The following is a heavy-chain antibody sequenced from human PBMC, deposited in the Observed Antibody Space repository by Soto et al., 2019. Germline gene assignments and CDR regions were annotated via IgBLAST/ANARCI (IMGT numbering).Heavy chain of an antibody. V-gene: IGHV2-26*01. CDR2: IFWNDGE. Sequence: SGPTLVNPTETLTLTCTVSGFSLSNARMGVSWIRQPPGKALEWLAHIFWNDGESYNTSLKSRLTISKDTSKSQVVLTMTNMDPVDTATYYCARIRGYDPFEPDVWGQGTTVTVSS. CDR3: ARIRGYDPFEPDV. D-gene: IGHD5-12*01. J-gene: IGHJ6*02. CDR1: GFSLSNARMG.